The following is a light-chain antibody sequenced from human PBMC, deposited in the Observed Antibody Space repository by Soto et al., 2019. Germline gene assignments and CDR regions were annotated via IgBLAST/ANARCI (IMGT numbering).Light chain of an antibody. J-gene: IGKJ5*01. V-gene: IGKV2-28*01. CDR1: QSLLHSNGYNY. Sequence: DIVMTQSPLSLPVTPGDPSSISCRSSQSLLHSNGYNYLDWYLQKPVQSPQLLIYLGSNRASGVPDRFSGSGSGTDFTLKISRVEAEDVGVYYCMQALQTRTFGQGTRLEIK. CDR2: LGS. CDR3: MQALQTRT.